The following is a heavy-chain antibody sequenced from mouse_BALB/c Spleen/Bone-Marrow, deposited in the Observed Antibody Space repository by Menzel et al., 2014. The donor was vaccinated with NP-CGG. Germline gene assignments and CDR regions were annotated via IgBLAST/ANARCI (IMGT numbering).Heavy chain of an antibody. CDR3: ARWGGYFDV. Sequence: DVKLVESGGGLVQPGGSRKLSCAASGFTFSSFGMHWVRQAPEKELEWVAYISSGSSTIYYADTVKGRFTISRDNPKNTLFLQMTSLRSEDTAMYYCARWGGYFDVWGAGTTVTVSS. J-gene: IGHJ1*01. CDR2: ISSGSSTI. V-gene: IGHV5-17*02. CDR1: GFTFSSFG.